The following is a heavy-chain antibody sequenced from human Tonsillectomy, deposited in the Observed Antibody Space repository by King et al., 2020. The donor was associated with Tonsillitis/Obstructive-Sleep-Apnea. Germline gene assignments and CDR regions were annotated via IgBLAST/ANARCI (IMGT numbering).Heavy chain of an antibody. V-gene: IGHV4-39*01. CDR1: GGSISSSSYY. D-gene: IGHD4-17*01. J-gene: IGHJ4*02. CDR2: IYYSGTT. Sequence: LQLQESGPGLVKPSETLSLTCTVSGGSISSSSYYWGWIRQPPGKGLEWLGSIYYSGTTYYNPSLKSRVTISVDTSKNQFSLKLSSVTAADTAVYYCARLYGDDRGYFDCWGQGTLVTVSS. CDR3: ARLYGDDRGYFDC.